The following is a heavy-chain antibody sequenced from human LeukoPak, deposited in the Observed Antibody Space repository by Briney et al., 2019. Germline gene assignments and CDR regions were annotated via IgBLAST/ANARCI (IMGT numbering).Heavy chain of an antibody. V-gene: IGHV1-69*13. CDR2: IIPIFGTA. D-gene: IGHD3-22*01. CDR3: ARVSVYDSSGYWNNYYYGMDV. Sequence: SVKVSCKASGGTFSSYAISWVRQAPGQGLEWMGGIIPIFGTANYAQKFQGRVTITADESTSTAYMELSSLRSEDTAVYYCARVSVYDSSGYWNNYYYGMDVWGQGTTVTVSS. CDR1: GGTFSSYA. J-gene: IGHJ6*02.